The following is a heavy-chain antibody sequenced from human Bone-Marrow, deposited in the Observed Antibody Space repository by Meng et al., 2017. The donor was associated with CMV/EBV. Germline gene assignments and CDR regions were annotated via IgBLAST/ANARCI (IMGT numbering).Heavy chain of an antibody. V-gene: IGHV3-15*01. CDR2: IKSKTDGGTT. CDR1: EFTFSSYA. J-gene: IGHJ4*02. D-gene: IGHD3-3*01. CDR3: TTDYPFG. Sequence: GESLKISCAASEFTFSSYAMSWVRQAPGKGLEWVGRIKSKTDGGTTDYAAPVKGRFTISRDDSKNTLYLQMNSLKTEDTAVYYCTTDYPFGWGQGTLVTVSS.